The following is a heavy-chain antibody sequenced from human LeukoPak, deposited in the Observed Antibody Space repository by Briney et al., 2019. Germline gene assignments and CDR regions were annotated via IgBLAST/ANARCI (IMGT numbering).Heavy chain of an antibody. V-gene: IGHV3-23*01. J-gene: IGHJ4*02. CDR1: GFTFSNFG. D-gene: IGHD5-12*01. CDR3: ARGGHYSGYGFTAFDY. CDR2: ISGSGGST. Sequence: GGTLRLSCAASGFTFSNFGMSWVRQAPGKGLEWVSVISGSGGSTYYADSVKGRFTISRDNSKNTLYLQMNSLRAEDTAVYYCARGGHYSGYGFTAFDYWGQGTLVTVSS.